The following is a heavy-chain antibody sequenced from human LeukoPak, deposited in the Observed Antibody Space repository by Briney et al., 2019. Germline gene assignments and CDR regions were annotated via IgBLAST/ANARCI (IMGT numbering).Heavy chain of an antibody. Sequence: RRASVKVSCKASGGTFSSYAISWVRQAPGQGLEWMGGIIPIFGTANYAQKFQGRVTITTDESTSTAYMELSSLRSEDTAVYYCARAFWSDGAFDIWGQGTMVTVSS. CDR1: GGTFSSYA. V-gene: IGHV1-69*05. CDR3: ARAFWSDGAFDI. CDR2: IIPIFGTA. J-gene: IGHJ3*02. D-gene: IGHD3-3*01.